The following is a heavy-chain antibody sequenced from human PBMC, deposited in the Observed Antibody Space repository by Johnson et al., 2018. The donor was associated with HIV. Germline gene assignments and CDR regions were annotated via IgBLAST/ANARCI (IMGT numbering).Heavy chain of an antibody. CDR2: IRYAGSNK. J-gene: IGHJ3*02. Sequence: QVQLVESGGGVVQPGGSLRLSCAASGFTFSSYGMHWVRQAPGKGLEWVAFIRYAGSNKYYADSVKGRFTISRDNSKNTLYLQMNSLRAEDTAVYYCTTDMEQQQLAYDAFDIWGQGTMVTVSS. CDR3: TTDMEQQQLAYDAFDI. D-gene: IGHD6-13*01. V-gene: IGHV3-30*02. CDR1: GFTFSSYG.